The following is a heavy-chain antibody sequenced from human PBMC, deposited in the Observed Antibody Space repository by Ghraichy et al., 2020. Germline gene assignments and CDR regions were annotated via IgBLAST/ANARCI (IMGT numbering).Heavy chain of an antibody. CDR3: ARDGNFLRITIFCMDV. J-gene: IGHJ6*02. V-gene: IGHV3-48*02. D-gene: IGHD3-9*01. Sequence: GGSLRLSCAASGFTFSSYSMNWVRQAPGKGLEWVSYISSSSSTIYYADSVKGRFTISRDNAKNSLYLQMNSLRDEDTAVYYCARDGNFLRITIFCMDVWGQGTTVTVSS. CDR2: ISSSSSTI. CDR1: GFTFSSYS.